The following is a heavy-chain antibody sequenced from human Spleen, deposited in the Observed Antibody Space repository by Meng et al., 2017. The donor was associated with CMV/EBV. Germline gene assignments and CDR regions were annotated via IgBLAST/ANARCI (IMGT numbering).Heavy chain of an antibody. CDR2: IIPILGIA. D-gene: IGHD6-6*01. CDR1: GGTFSSYT. J-gene: IGHJ5*02. Sequence: KASGGTFSSYTISWVRQAPGQGLEWMGRIIPILGIANHAQKFQGRVTITADKSTSTAYMELSSLRSEDTAVYYCARAEGLEAAPWFDPWGQGTLVTVSS. V-gene: IGHV1-69*02. CDR3: ARAEGLEAAPWFDP.